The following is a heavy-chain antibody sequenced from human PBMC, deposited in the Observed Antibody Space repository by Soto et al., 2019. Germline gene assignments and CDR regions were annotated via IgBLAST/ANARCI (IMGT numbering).Heavy chain of an antibody. CDR1: GVSFSTLG. V-gene: IGHV1-69*06. D-gene: IGHD2-15*01. CDR3: ATAHNRRWYFFDS. Sequence: SVKVSCKPSGVSFSTLGINCVRQAPGQGIKKMGGIMPLFGKARYADTSHGRASINADTSTGTANMDASSVRSDDTAVLYCATAHNRRWYFFDSCGPGTLVTI. J-gene: IGHJ4*02. CDR2: IMPLFGKA.